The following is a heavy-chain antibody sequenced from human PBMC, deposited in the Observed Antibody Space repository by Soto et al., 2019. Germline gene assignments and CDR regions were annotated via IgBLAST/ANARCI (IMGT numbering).Heavy chain of an antibody. D-gene: IGHD5-18*01. CDR2: TYYRSKWYN. Sequence: KQSQTLSLTCAISGDSVSSNSAAWNWIRQSPSRGLEWLGRTYYRSKWYNDYAVSVKSRITINPDTSKNQFSLQLNSVTPEDTAVYYCARERGYSYGYRGVGFDPWGQGTLVTVSS. J-gene: IGHJ5*02. CDR1: GDSVSSNSAA. V-gene: IGHV6-1*01. CDR3: ARERGYSYGYRGVGFDP.